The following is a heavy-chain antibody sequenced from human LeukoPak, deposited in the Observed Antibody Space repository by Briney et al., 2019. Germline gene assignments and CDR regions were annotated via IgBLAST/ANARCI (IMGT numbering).Heavy chain of an antibody. CDR3: ARALVVVITD. J-gene: IGHJ4*02. V-gene: IGHV4-59*05. D-gene: IGHD3-22*01. CDR1: GGSINGYY. CDR2: IYYSGST. Sequence: PSETLSLTCTVSGGSINGYYWSWIRQPPGKGLEWIGSIYYSGSTYYNTSLKRRVTISVDTSKNQFSLKLSSVIAADTAVYYCARALVVVITDWGQGTLVTVSS.